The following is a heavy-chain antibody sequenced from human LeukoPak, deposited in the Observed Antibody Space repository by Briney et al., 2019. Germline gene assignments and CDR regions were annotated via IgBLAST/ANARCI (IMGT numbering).Heavy chain of an antibody. Sequence: SETLSLTCTVSGGYITSYYWSWIRQPAGKGLEWIGRIYSSGSPNYHPSLKSRVTMSVDTSKHQFSLKLSSDTAADTPVYCCVRVRGGVTASLDPWGQGTLVIVSS. CDR2: IYSSGSP. CDR3: VRVRGGVTASLDP. V-gene: IGHV4-4*07. J-gene: IGHJ5*02. D-gene: IGHD2-21*02. CDR1: GGYITSYY.